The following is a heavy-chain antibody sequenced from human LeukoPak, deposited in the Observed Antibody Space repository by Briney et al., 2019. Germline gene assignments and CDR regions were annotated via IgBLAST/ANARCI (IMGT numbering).Heavy chain of an antibody. CDR3: ARHGAFYYFDY. CDR1: GGSISSSY. J-gene: IGHJ4*02. D-gene: IGHD1-26*01. CDR2: LYYSGST. V-gene: IGHV4-59*08. Sequence: SETLSLTCTVSGGSISSSYWSWMRQPPGKGLEWIGYLYYSGSTNYNPSLKSRVTISVDTSKNQFSLKLSSVTAADTAVYYCARHGAFYYFDYWGQGTLVTVSS.